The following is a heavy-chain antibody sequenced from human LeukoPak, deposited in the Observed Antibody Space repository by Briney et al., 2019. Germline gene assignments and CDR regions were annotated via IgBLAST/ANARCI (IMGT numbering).Heavy chain of an antibody. Sequence: KDGESLKISCKGSGYRFTSYWIAWVLQMPGKGLEWMGSIYPGDSDTRYSPSCQGQVTISADKSISTAYLQWSSLKASDTAMYYCARGIGDYDFWSGYAGFDYWGQGTLVTVSS. V-gene: IGHV5-51*01. D-gene: IGHD3-3*01. J-gene: IGHJ4*02. CDR3: ARGIGDYDFWSGYAGFDY. CDR2: IYPGDSDT. CDR1: GYRFTSYW.